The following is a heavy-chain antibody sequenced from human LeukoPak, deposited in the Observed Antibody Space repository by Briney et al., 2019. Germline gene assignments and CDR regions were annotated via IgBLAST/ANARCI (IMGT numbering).Heavy chain of an antibody. CDR3: ARDRDWNSGFDY. D-gene: IGHD1-7*01. Sequence: GGSLRLSCAASGFTFSNYSMNWVRQAPGKGLEWVSSISSSSSYIYYADSVKGRFTISRDNAKNSLYLQMNSLRAEDTAVYYCARDRDWNSGFDYWGQGTLVTVSS. CDR2: ISSSSSYI. V-gene: IGHV3-21*01. J-gene: IGHJ4*02. CDR1: GFTFSNYS.